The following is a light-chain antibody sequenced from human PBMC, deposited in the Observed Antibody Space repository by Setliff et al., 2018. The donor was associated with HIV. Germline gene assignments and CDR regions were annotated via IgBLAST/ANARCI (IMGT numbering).Light chain of an antibody. CDR1: QSINTW. V-gene: IGKV1-5*03. J-gene: IGKJ1*01. CDR2: KAS. CDR3: QQYTSYWT. Sequence: DIQMTQSPSTLSASVGDRVTITCRASQSINTWLAWYQQKPGKAPKFLIYKASKLESGVPSRFSGSGSGTEFTLTISSLQPDDFATYYCQQYTSYWTFGQGTKV.